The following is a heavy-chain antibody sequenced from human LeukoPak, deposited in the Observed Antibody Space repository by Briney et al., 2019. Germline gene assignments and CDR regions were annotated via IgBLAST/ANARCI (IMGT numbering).Heavy chain of an antibody. D-gene: IGHD6-13*01. CDR1: GFTFSTYS. CDR2: ISGSSNTI. Sequence: GSLRLSCAASGFTFSTYSMNWVRQAPGKGLEWISYISGSSNTIYYADSVRGRFAISRDNAKNSLYLQMNSLRAEDTAVYYCARALVAAARNFDYWGQGTLVTVSS. J-gene: IGHJ4*02. CDR3: ARALVAAARNFDY. V-gene: IGHV3-48*01.